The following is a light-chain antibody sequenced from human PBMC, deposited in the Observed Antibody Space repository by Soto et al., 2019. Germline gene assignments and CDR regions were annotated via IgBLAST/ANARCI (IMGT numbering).Light chain of an antibody. V-gene: IGKV3-15*01. CDR2: NAS. Sequence: EIVVTQSPVILSVSPGERATLSCRASQSVRNYLAWYQQKPGQAPRLLIYNASNRATGVPDRFSGGGSGTEFTLTISSLQSEDFALYFCQQYGDWPRTFGQGTTVEVK. J-gene: IGKJ1*01. CDR3: QQYGDWPRT. CDR1: QSVRNY.